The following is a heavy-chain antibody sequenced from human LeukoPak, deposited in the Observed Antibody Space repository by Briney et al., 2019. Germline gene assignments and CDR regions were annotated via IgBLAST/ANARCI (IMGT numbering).Heavy chain of an antibody. CDR3: VRVKGSYFDY. CDR2: ISSSGSAI. D-gene: IGHD2-15*01. J-gene: IGHJ4*02. Sequence: GGSLRLSCAASGFPLSSYSINWVRQAPGKGLEWVSYISSSGSAIYYVDSAKGRFTVSRDNAKNSLFLQMNSPRAEDTAVYYCVRVKGSYFDYWGQGALVTFSS. V-gene: IGHV3-48*01. CDR1: GFPLSSYS.